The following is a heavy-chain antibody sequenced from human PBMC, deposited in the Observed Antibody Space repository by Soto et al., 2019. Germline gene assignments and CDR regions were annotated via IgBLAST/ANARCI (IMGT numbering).Heavy chain of an antibody. CDR2: ISSRGSSK. CDR3: ARDLGDRDAFDI. V-gene: IGHV3-11*01. Sequence: PGGSMRLSCAASGFTFSDYYMTWIGQAPGKGLEWALYISSRGSSKYYADSVKGRFPISRENTKNSLYLQVNNLRAEDTALYYCARDLGDRDAFDIWGQGTMATVSS. CDR1: GFTFSDYY. J-gene: IGHJ3*02. D-gene: IGHD2-21*02.